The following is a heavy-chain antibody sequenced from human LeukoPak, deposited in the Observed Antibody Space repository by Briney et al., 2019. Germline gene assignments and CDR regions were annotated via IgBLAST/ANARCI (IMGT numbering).Heavy chain of an antibody. CDR3: GRGGRMHYDILTVYYSESQLLFDY. D-gene: IGHD3-9*01. J-gene: IGHJ4*02. CDR1: GFTFDDYG. Sequence: GGSLRLSCAVSGFTFDDYGMNWVRQAPGKGLEWVSGFYWNGGTTTNKYSVKRRFPLPRDNAKQSLYLQMNGVRAEDAALYYCGRGGRMHYDILTVYYSESQLLFDYWGEETLVSVSS. CDR2: FYWNGGTT. V-gene: IGHV3-20*04.